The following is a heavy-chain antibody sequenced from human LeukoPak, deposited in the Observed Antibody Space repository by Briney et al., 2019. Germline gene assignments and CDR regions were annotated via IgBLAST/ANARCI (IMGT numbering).Heavy chain of an antibody. V-gene: IGHV1-46*01. CDR2: VNPSGGST. Sequence: GASVKVSCKASGYTFTSFGIGWVRQAPGQGLEWMGIVNPSGGSTTYAQRFQGRVTMTRDTSTSTVYMDLSSLRSEDTAVYYCARLGFSGSYDYWGQGTLVTVSS. CDR1: GYTFTSFG. CDR3: ARLGFSGSYDY. D-gene: IGHD1-26*01. J-gene: IGHJ4*02.